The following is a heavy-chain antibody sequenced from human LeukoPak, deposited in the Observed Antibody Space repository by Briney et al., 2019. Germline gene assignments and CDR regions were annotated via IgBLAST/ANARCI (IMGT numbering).Heavy chain of an antibody. D-gene: IGHD2-21*02. Sequence: ASVKVSCKASGYTFTSYGISWVRQAPGQGLEWMGWISAYNGNTNYAQKLRGRVTMTTDTSTSTAYMELRSLRSDDTAVYYCARVPSTVNWFDPWGQGTLVTVSS. V-gene: IGHV1-18*01. CDR2: ISAYNGNT. CDR1: GYTFTSYG. J-gene: IGHJ5*02. CDR3: ARVPSTVNWFDP.